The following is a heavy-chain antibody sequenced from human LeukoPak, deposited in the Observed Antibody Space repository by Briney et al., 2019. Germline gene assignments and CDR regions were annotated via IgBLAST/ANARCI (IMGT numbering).Heavy chain of an antibody. D-gene: IGHD3-3*01. CDR2: IWYDGSKE. V-gene: IGHV3-33*01. J-gene: IGHJ4*02. CDR1: GFTFSSYG. Sequence: PGGSLRLSCAASGFTFSSYGMHWVRQAPGKGLERVAVIWYDGSKENYADSVKSRFTISRDDSKNTLYLQMNSLRAEDTGVYYCAREASGYYRDFWGQGTLVTVSS. CDR3: AREASGYYRDF.